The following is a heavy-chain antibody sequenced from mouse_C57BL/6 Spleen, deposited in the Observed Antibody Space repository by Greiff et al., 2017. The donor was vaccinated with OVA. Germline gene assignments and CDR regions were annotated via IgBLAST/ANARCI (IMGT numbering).Heavy chain of an antibody. V-gene: IGHV1-50*01. CDR2: IDPSDSFT. J-gene: IGHJ4*01. D-gene: IGHD1-1*01. CDR1: GYTFTSYW. Sequence: VQLQQSGAELVKPGASVKLSCKASGYTFTSYWMQWVKQRPGQGLEWIGEIDPSDSFTNYNQKFKGKATLTVDTSSSTAYMQLSSLTSEDSAVYYCARSGSSYGAMDYWGQGTSVTVSS. CDR3: ARSGSSYGAMDY.